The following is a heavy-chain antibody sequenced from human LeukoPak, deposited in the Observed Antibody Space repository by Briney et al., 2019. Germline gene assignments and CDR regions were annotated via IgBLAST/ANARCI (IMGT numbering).Heavy chain of an antibody. D-gene: IGHD5/OR15-5a*01. CDR1: GGSITSNY. J-gene: IGHJ6*01. V-gene: IGHV4-59*01. Sequence: PSETLSLTCSVSGGSITSNYWSWIRQPPGKGLEWIGYTFYNGRTNYNPSLKSRVTISADTSKNQFSLNLNSVTAADTAVYYCAREVSPSDHYYYYGVDVWGRGTTVTVSS. CDR2: TFYNGRT. CDR3: AREVSPSDHYYYYGVDV.